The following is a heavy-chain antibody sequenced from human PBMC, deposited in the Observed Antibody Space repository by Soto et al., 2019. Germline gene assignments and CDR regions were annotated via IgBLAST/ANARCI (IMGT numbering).Heavy chain of an antibody. V-gene: IGHV4-59*01. CDR1: GGSLSSFY. CDR3: ARGWGGPYYFDT. CDR2: IYHSGST. D-gene: IGHD3-9*01. Sequence: SETLSLTCTVSGGSLSSFYWVWIRQTPGKELEWIGQIYHSGSTIYNPSLESRVTILVDSSKNHVSLNLTSLTAADTAVYYCARGWGGPYYFDTWGQGALVTVSS. J-gene: IGHJ5*02.